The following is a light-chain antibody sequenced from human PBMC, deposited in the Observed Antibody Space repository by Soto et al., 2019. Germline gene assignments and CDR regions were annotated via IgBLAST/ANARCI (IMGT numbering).Light chain of an antibody. CDR1: RDIADS. J-gene: IGKJ4*01. CDR2: DGS. V-gene: IGKV1-33*01. CDR3: QQYDDPFT. Sequence: DTQMTQSPSSLSASVGDTVTITCQASRDIADSLNWYQQRAGQAPKLLIYDGSNLQSGVPARFSGSGTGTSFILTINSLQPEDFATYYCQQYDDPFTFSGGTKVEIK.